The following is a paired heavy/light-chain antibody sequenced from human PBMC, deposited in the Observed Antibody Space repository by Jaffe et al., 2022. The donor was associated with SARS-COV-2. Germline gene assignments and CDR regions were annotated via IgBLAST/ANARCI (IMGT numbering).Heavy chain of an antibody. CDR1: GFTFSAHT. J-gene: IGHJ4*02. Sequence: EVQLVEFGGGLVKPGGSLRLSCAASGFTFSAHTMNWVRQAPGKGLEWVSSVSGSSRYIYYADSLKGRFTISRDNAKNSLYLQMNSLRAEDTAVYYCARDMSPDGQWLGSNDYWGQGTLVTVSS. CDR3: ARDMSPDGQWLGSNDY. V-gene: IGHV3-21*01. CDR2: VSGSSRYI. D-gene: IGHD6-19*01.
Light chain of an antibody. CDR1: QSVSSSY. J-gene: IGKJ1*01. Sequence: EIVLTQSPGTLSLSPGERATLSCRASQSVSSSYLAWYQQKPGQAPRLLIYGASSRATGIPDRFSGSGSGTDFTLTISRLEPEDFAVYYCQQYGGSSLRTFGQGTKVEIK. CDR2: GAS. CDR3: QQYGGSSLRT. V-gene: IGKV3-20*01.